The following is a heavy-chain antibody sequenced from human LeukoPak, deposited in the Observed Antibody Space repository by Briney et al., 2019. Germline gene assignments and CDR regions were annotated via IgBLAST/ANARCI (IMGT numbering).Heavy chain of an antibody. D-gene: IGHD4-17*01. CDR1: GYTFTRNY. V-gene: IGHV1-46*01. Sequence: ASVKVSCKASGYTFTRNYMHWVRQAPGQGLEWMGIINPRGGSTTYAQKFQGRLTMTRDTSTSTVYTELSSLRSEDTAVYYCAREDADYTFSFDFWGQGTLVTVSS. CDR2: INPRGGST. J-gene: IGHJ4*02. CDR3: AREDADYTFSFDF.